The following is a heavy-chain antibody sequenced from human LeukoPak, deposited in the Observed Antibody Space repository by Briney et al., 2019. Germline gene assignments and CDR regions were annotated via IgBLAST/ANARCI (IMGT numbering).Heavy chain of an antibody. Sequence: PGGSLRLSXAASGFTVSSNYMSWVRQAPGKGLEWVSVIYSGGSTYYAVSVKGRFTISRDNSKNTLYLQMNSLRAEDTAVYYCASSVVPATGGYYYYMDVWGKGTTVTVSS. CDR1: GFTVSSNY. D-gene: IGHD2-2*01. CDR3: ASSVVPATGGYYYYMDV. CDR2: IYSGGST. J-gene: IGHJ6*03. V-gene: IGHV3-66*02.